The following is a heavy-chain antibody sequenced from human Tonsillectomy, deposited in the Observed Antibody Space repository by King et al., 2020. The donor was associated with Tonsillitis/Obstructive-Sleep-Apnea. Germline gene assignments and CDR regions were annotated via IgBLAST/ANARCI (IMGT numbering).Heavy chain of an antibody. D-gene: IGHD3-10*01. CDR2: IYYSGST. V-gene: IGHV4-31*03. Sequence: VQLQESGPGLVKPSQTLSLTCTVSGGSISSGGYYWSWIRQHPGKGLEWIGYIYYSGSTYYNPSLKSRVTISVDTSKNQFSLKLSSVTAADTAVYYCAVTPVRWASVRFTEQTQNWFDPWGQGTLVTVSS. CDR1: GGSISSGGYY. CDR3: AVTPVRWASVRFTEQTQNWFDP. J-gene: IGHJ5*02.